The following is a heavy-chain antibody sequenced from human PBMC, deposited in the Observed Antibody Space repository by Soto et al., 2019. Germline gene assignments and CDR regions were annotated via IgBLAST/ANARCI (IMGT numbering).Heavy chain of an antibody. V-gene: IGHV4-34*01. Sequence: SETLSLTCAVYGGSFSGYYWSWIRQPPGKGLEWIGEINHSGSTNHNPSLKSRVTISVDTSKNQFSLKVTSVTAADTAVYYCARGTGIRGPSDYWGQGTLVTVSS. CDR2: INHSGST. CDR3: ARGTGIRGPSDY. CDR1: GGSFSGYY. J-gene: IGHJ4*02.